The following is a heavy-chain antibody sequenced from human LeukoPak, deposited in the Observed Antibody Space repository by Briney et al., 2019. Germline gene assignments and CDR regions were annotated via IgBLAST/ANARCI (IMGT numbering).Heavy chain of an antibody. Sequence: GGSLRLSCAASGFTVSSNYMSWVRQAPGKGLEWVSIIYSGGSTYYADSVKGRFTISRDNSKNTLYLQMNSLRADDTAVYYCARDRDSGNWLAYWGQGTLVTVSS. V-gene: IGHV3-53*01. J-gene: IGHJ5*01. CDR1: GFTVSSNY. CDR3: ARDRDSGNWLAY. D-gene: IGHD2-15*01. CDR2: IYSGGST.